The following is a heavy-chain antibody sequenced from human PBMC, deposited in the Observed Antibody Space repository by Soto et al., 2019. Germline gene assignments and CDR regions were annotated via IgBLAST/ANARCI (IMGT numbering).Heavy chain of an antibody. CDR1: GFTFSSYG. V-gene: IGHV3-30*18. Sequence: GGSLSLSCAASGFTFSSYGMHWVRQAPGKGLEGVAVISYDGSNKYYADSVKGRFTISRDNSKNTLYLQMNSLRAEDTAVYYCAKDGRFIVRGVINDYYYGMDVWGQGTTVTVSS. J-gene: IGHJ6*02. CDR2: ISYDGSNK. D-gene: IGHD3-10*01. CDR3: AKDGRFIVRGVINDYYYGMDV.